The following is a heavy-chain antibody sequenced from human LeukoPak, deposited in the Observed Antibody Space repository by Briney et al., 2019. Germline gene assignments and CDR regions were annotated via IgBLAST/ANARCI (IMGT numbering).Heavy chain of an antibody. J-gene: IGHJ4*02. Sequence: SETLSLTCTVSGGSISSYYWSWIRQPPGKGLEWIGYIYYSGSTYYNPSLKSRVTISVDTSKNQFSLKLSSVTAADTAVYYCARESYGDYGAVDYWGQGTLVTVSS. CDR1: GGSISSYY. CDR3: ARESYGDYGAVDY. V-gene: IGHV4-59*12. D-gene: IGHD4-17*01. CDR2: IYYSGST.